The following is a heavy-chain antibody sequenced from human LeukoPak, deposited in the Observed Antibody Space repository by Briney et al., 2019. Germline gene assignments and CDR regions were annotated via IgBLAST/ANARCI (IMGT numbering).Heavy chain of an antibody. J-gene: IGHJ5*02. CDR1: GYTFTGYY. CDR2: INPNSGGT. Sequence: GASVKVFCKASGYTFTGYYMHWVRQAPGQGLEWMGWINPNSGGTNYAQKFQGRVTMTRDTSISTAYMELSRLRSDDTAVYYCARTEKVYYDILGWFDPWGQGTLVTVSS. V-gene: IGHV1-2*02. D-gene: IGHD3-22*01. CDR3: ARTEKVYYDILGWFDP.